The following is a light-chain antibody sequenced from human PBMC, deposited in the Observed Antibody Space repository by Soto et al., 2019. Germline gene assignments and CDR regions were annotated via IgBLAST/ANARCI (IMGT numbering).Light chain of an antibody. CDR3: QQGYSKPWT. J-gene: IGKJ1*01. Sequence: DIQITNSPSSLSAPVGDRLTITCRARQSVNTYLHWYQQKPGKAPKLLIFAASNLQSGVPSRFSGSGSGTNFTLSLNSLQPEEFATYYCQQGYSKPWTLGQGGKVDIK. CDR1: QSVNTY. V-gene: IGKV1-39*01. CDR2: AAS.